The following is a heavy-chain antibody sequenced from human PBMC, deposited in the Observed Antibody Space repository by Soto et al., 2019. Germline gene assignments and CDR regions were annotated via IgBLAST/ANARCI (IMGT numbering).Heavy chain of an antibody. Sequence: EVQLVESGGGLVQPGESLRLSCAVSGFTFSSHWMTWVRLAPGRGLEWVANIKEDGSQKYYLDSVKGRFIISRDNAKNSLYLEMNSLRAEDTAVYYCARLLWNPIPVYWGQGTLVTVSS. J-gene: IGHJ4*02. CDR2: IKEDGSQK. CDR1: GFTFSSHW. CDR3: ARLLWNPIPVY. D-gene: IGHD1-1*01. V-gene: IGHV3-7*01.